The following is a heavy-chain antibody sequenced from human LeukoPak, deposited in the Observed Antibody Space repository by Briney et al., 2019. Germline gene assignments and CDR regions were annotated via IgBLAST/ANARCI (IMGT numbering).Heavy chain of an antibody. CDR1: GFTVSSNY. D-gene: IGHD6-6*01. CDR3: AKDKFTFQSSSVGDY. CDR2: ISGSGGST. J-gene: IGHJ4*02. V-gene: IGHV3-23*01. Sequence: AGGSLRLSCAASGFTVSSNYMSWVRQAPGKGLEWVSAISGSGGSTYYADSVKGRFTISRDNSKNTLYLQMNSLRAEDTAVYYCAKDKFTFQSSSVGDYWGQGTLVTVSS.